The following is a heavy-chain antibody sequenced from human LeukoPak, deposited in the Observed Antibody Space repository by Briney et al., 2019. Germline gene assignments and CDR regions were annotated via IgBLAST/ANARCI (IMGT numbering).Heavy chain of an antibody. CDR2: ISAYNGNT. Sequence: AASVKVSCKASGYTFTIYAISWVRQAPGQGLEWMGWISAYNGNTNYAQKFQGRVTITTDESTSTAYMELSSLRSEDTAVYYCARGIVVVPAAIVPYYYYYMDVWGKGTTVTVSS. D-gene: IGHD2-2*01. CDR1: GYTFTIYA. V-gene: IGHV1-18*01. CDR3: ARGIVVVPAAIVPYYYYYMDV. J-gene: IGHJ6*03.